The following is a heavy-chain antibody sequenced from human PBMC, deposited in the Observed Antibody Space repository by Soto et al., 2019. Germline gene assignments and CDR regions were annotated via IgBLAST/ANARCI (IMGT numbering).Heavy chain of an antibody. J-gene: IGHJ4*02. CDR2: ISFDETNK. Sequence: GGSLRLSCATFGFTFSPYPIHWVRQAPGKGLEWVAGISFDETNKKYADSVRGRFTASRDNSMSTIYLQMDSLETDDTAAYFCAREEPHPAPLVFWGQGTQVTVSS. V-gene: IGHV3-30-3*01. CDR3: AREEPHPAPLVF. CDR1: GFTFSPYP.